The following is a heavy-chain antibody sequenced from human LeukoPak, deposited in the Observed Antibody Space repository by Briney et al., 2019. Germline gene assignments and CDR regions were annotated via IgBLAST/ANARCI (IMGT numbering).Heavy chain of an antibody. CDR1: GFTFSSYA. CDR2: ISSSSSYI. CDR3: ARDLYGSRFSYDYYMDV. D-gene: IGHD3-10*01. J-gene: IGHJ6*03. V-gene: IGHV3-21*01. Sequence: GGSLRLSCAASGFTFSSYAMSWVRQAPGKGLEWVSSISSSSSYIYYADSVKGRFTISRDNAKNSLYLQMNSLRAEDTAVYYCARDLYGSRFSYDYYMDVWGKGTTVTVSS.